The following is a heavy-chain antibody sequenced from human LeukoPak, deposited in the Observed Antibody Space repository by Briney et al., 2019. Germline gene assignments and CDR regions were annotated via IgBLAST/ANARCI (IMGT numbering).Heavy chain of an antibody. CDR2: IYSGGST. V-gene: IGHV3-53*01. CDR3: IRNGEYYYGSGYLRTLDV. J-gene: IGHJ6*04. D-gene: IGHD3-10*01. CDR1: GFTVSSNY. Sequence: SGGSLRLSCAASGFTVSSNYMSWVRQAPGKGLEWVSVIYSGGSTYYADSVKGRFTISRDNSKNTLYLQMNSLKTEDTAVYYCIRNGEYYYGSGYLRTLDVWGKGTTVTISS.